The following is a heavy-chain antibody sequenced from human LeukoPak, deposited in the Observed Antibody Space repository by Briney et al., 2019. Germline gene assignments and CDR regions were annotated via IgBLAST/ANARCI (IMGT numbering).Heavy chain of an antibody. CDR2: ISGSSAVI. CDR3: AKDLGRYRNNYFDY. CDR1: GFTFGTYS. J-gene: IGHJ4*02. V-gene: IGHV3-48*01. D-gene: IGHD1-26*01. Sequence: PGGSLRLSCAASGFTFGTYSMNWVRQAPGKGLEWVSYISGSSAVIYYADSVKGRFTISRDDSKNTLYLQMNSLRAEDTAVYYCAKDLGRYRNNYFDYWGQGTLVTVSS.